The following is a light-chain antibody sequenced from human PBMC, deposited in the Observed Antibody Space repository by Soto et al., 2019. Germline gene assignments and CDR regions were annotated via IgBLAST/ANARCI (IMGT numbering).Light chain of an antibody. Sequence: QSALSHPPSASGSPGHAVTISCTGTSRDIGGYDFVSWYQQYPGKAPQLIISEVNQRPSGVPDRFSGSKSGNTASLTVSGLQSEDEADYYCLAYAGRTKLVFGTGTKVTAL. V-gene: IGLV2-8*01. CDR3: LAYAGRTKLV. CDR2: EVN. CDR1: SRDIGGYDF. J-gene: IGLJ1*01.